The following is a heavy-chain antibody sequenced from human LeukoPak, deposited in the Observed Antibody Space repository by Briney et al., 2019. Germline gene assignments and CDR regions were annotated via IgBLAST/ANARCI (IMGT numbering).Heavy chain of an antibody. CDR2: VSAYNGNT. CDR3: ARRIAVAGTTFSYYYYYMDV. CDR1: GYTFTSYG. V-gene: IGHV1-18*01. J-gene: IGHJ6*03. D-gene: IGHD6-19*01. Sequence: GASVKVSCKASGYTFTSYGISWVRQAPGQGLEWMGWVSAYNGNTNYAQKLQGRVTMTTDTSTSTAYMELRSLRSDDTAVYYCARRIAVAGTTFSYYYYYMDVWGKGTTVTISS.